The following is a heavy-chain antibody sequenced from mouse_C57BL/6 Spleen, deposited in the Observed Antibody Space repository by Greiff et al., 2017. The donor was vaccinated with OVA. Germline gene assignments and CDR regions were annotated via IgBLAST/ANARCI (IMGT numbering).Heavy chain of an antibody. CDR3: ARGDYYGSSSFGY. J-gene: IGHJ2*01. CDR1: GFTFSDYG. D-gene: IGHD1-1*01. V-gene: IGHV5-17*01. Sequence: EVKLVESGGGLVKPGGSLKLSCAASGFTFSDYGMHWVRQAPEKGLEWVAYISSGSSTIYYADTVKGRFTISRDNAKNTLFLQMTSLRSEDTAMYYCARGDYYGSSSFGYWGQGTTLTVSS. CDR2: ISSGSSTI.